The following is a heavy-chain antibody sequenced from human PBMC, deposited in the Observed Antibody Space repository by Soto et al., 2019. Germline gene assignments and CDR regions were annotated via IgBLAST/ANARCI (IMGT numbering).Heavy chain of an antibody. Sequence: QVQLVQSGAEVQKPGSSVKVSCKAYGGTFSSYAISWVRQAPGQGLEWMGGIIPIFGTANYAQKFQGRVTITADKSQSTAYIELSSLRSEDTAVYYCSRERGMGQRVFFDMWYFDYLGQGTLVTVSS. V-gene: IGHV1-69*06. J-gene: IGHJ4*02. CDR2: IIPIFGTA. D-gene: IGHD6-6*01. CDR1: GGTFSSYA. CDR3: SRERGMGQRVFFDMWYFDY.